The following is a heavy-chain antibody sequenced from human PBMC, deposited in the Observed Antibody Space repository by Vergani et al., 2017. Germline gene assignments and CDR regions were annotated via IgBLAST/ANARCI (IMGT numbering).Heavy chain of an antibody. D-gene: IGHD4-11*01. CDR2: ITWDCGTV. Sequence: EVQLVESGGVVVQPGGSLRLSCAASGFTFDDFAMHWVRQVPGKRLEWVSLITWDCGTVYYADSVKGRFVISRDNNKNSLFLQMNDLKPEDSALYYCAKDKTGSNWHYFDAWGQGTLVTVTS. V-gene: IGHV3-43D*03. J-gene: IGHJ4*02. CDR1: GFTFDDFA. CDR3: AKDKTGSNWHYFDA.